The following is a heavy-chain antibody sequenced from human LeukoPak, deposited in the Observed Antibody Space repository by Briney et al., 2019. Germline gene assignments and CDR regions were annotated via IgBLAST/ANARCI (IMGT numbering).Heavy chain of an antibody. CDR3: AKDLGDYDILTGD. CDR2: ISGSGGST. Sequence: GGSLRLSCAASGFTFSSYAMSWVRQAPGKGLEWVSAISGSGGSTYYADSVKGRFTISRDNSKDTLYLQMNSLRAEDTAVYYCAKDLGDYDILTGDWGRGTLVTVSS. V-gene: IGHV3-23*01. J-gene: IGHJ4*02. D-gene: IGHD3-9*01. CDR1: GFTFSSYA.